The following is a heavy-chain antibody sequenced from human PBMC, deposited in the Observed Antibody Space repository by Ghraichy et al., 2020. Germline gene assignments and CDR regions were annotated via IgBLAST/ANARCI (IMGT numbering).Heavy chain of an antibody. Sequence: SETLSLTCTVSGGSISSSSYYWGWIRQPPGKGLEWIGSIYYSGSTYYNPSLKSRVTISVDTSKNQFSLKLSSVTAADTVVYYCARLFLYYDSGGVDYWGQGTLVTVSS. CDR1: GGSISSSSYY. J-gene: IGHJ4*02. CDR2: IYYSGST. CDR3: ARLFLYYDSGGVDY. D-gene: IGHD3-22*01. V-gene: IGHV4-39*01.